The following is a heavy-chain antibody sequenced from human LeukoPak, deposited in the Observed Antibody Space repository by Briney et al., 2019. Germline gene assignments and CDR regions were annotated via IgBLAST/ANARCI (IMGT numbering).Heavy chain of an antibody. CDR2: ITASGTAM. CDR1: GFTFSSYS. D-gene: IGHD3-22*01. V-gene: IGHV3-48*02. Sequence: GGSLRLSCAASGFTFSSYSMNWVRQAPGKGLEWVSHITASGTAMFYADSVKGRFTISRDNAKNSLYLQMNSLRDEDTAVYYCARAFYYDSNDAFDIWGQGTMVTVSS. CDR3: ARAFYYDSNDAFDI. J-gene: IGHJ3*02.